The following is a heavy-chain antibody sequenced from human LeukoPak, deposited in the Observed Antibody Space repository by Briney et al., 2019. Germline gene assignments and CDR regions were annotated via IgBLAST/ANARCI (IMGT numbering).Heavy chain of an antibody. D-gene: IGHD3-16*01. J-gene: IGHJ4*02. V-gene: IGHV4-39*07. Sequence: SETLSLTCAVSGGSVNSGSFYWAWIRQPPGKGLEWIATIYYSGNTFYSPSLKSRVSISIDTSKHQVSLYLSSVTAADTAFYYCARRGGFFDFWGQGTLVTVSS. CDR1: GGSVNSGSFY. CDR2: IYYSGNT. CDR3: ARRGGFFDF.